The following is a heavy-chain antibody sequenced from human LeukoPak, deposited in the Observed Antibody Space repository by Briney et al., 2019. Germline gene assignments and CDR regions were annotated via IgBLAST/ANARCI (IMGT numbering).Heavy chain of an antibody. V-gene: IGHV3-23*01. CDR2: ISGSGGST. CDR1: GFTFSSYA. J-gene: IGHJ5*02. CDR3: AKDRRTYYDLDWFDP. Sequence: PGGSLRLSCAASGFTFSSYAMSWVRQTPGKGLEWVSAISGSGGSTYYADSVKGRFTISRDNSKNTLYLQMNSLRAEDTAVYYCAKDRRTYYDLDWFDPWGQGTLVTVSS. D-gene: IGHD3-3*01.